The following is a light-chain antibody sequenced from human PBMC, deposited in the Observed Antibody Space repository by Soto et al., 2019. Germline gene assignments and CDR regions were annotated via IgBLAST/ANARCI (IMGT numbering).Light chain of an antibody. Sequence: DIQMTQSPSSMSAYVGDRVTITCRASQSISSYLNWYQQNPGKAPKLLIYAASSLQSGVPSRFSGSRSGTDFTLTISSLQPDYFATYYCQQSYSTPPTFGQGTKLEI. CDR3: QQSYSTPPT. CDR2: AAS. V-gene: IGKV1-39*01. J-gene: IGKJ2*01. CDR1: QSISSY.